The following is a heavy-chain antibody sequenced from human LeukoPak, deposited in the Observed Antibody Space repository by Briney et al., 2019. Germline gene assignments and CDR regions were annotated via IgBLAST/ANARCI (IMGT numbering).Heavy chain of an antibody. Sequence: GGTLRLSCAASGFTFSSYSMNWVRQAPGKGLEWVSSISSSSSYIYYADSVKGRFTISRDNAKNSLYLQMDSLRAEDTAVYYCARDGYYGSGSYSYYYGMDVWGKGTTVTVSS. J-gene: IGHJ6*04. D-gene: IGHD3-10*01. CDR1: GFTFSSYS. CDR3: ARDGYYGSGSYSYYYGMDV. CDR2: ISSSSSYI. V-gene: IGHV3-21*01.